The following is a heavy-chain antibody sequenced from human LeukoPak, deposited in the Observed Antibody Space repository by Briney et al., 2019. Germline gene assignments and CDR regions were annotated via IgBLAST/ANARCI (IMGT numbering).Heavy chain of an antibody. D-gene: IGHD2-2*01. CDR3: ATSGVIPGAVGAY. V-gene: IGHV3-66*01. J-gene: IGHJ4*02. CDR1: GFTVSTNY. Sequence: GGSLRLSCAVSGFTVSTNYMNWVRQAPGTGLEWVSVIFSGGDTYYADSVKGRFTISRDSLKNTLYLQMNSLRAEDTAVYYCATSGVIPGAVGAYWGQGTLVTVSS. CDR2: IFSGGDT.